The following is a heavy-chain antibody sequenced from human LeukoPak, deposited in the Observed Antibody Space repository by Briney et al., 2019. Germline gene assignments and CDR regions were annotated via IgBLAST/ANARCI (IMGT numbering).Heavy chain of an antibody. Sequence: GGSLRLSCAPSGVTFSSFAMSGVRQAPGKGLEWVSAMSGSDGRTYYADSVKGRFTISRDNSKNTLYLQMNSLRAEDTAVYYCAKGYYGSRSYPTLDNWGQGTLVTVSS. CDR3: AKGYYGSRSYPTLDN. J-gene: IGHJ4*02. V-gene: IGHV3-23*01. CDR2: MSGSDGRT. D-gene: IGHD3-10*01. CDR1: GVTFSSFA.